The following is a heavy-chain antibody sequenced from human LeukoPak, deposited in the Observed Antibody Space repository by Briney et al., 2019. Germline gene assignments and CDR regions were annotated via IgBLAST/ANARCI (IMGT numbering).Heavy chain of an antibody. J-gene: IGHJ4*02. V-gene: IGHV3-74*01. D-gene: IGHD3-3*01. CDR2: INSDGSST. CDR3: ATGSYYDFWSAYYKYYFDH. CDR1: GFTFSTYR. Sequence: GGSLRLSCAASGFTFSTYRMHWVRQAPGKGLVWVSRINSDGSSTSYADSVKGRFTISRNNAKNTLYLQMNSLRAEDTAVYYCATGSYYDFWSAYYKYYFDHWGQGILVTVSS.